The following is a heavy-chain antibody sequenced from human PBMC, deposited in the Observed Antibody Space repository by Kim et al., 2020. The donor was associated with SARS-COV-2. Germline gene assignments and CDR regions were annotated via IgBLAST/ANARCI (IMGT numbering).Heavy chain of an antibody. CDR2: IMPLSGTP. CDR3: TRDLRFCSGPNCYPSNYFDP. J-gene: IGHJ5*02. Sequence: SVKVSCKTSGDTFSSYVITWVRQAPGQGLEWMGGIMPLSGTPNIAQKFQGRVRITADKSTSTGYMELSSLRSEDTAVYYCTRDLRFCSGPNCYPSNYFDPWGQGVLVTVSS. D-gene: IGHD2-15*01. CDR1: GDTFSSYV. V-gene: IGHV1-69*06.